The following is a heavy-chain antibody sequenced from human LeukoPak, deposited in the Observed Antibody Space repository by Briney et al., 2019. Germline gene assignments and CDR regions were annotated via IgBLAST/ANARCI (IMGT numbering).Heavy chain of an antibody. Sequence: GGSLRLSCAASGFTFSNYGMHWVRQAPGKGLEWVAFIRYDGSNKYYADSVKGRFTISRDNSKNTLYLQMNSLRAEDTAVYYCAKMVLTGYYSAPFDYWGQGTLVTVSS. D-gene: IGHD3-9*01. V-gene: IGHV3-30*02. J-gene: IGHJ4*02. CDR2: IRYDGSNK. CDR3: AKMVLTGYYSAPFDY. CDR1: GFTFSNYG.